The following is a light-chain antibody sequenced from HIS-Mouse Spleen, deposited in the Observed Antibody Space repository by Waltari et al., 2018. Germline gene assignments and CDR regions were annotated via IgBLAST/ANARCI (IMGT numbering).Light chain of an antibody. V-gene: IGLV3-25*03. Sequence: SYELTQPPSVSVSPGQTARITCYGDALPKQYADWYQQKPGQAPVQVIYKESERPSGIPERFSGSSSWTTVTLTISGVQAEDEADYYCQSADSSGTYWVFGGGTKLTVL. J-gene: IGLJ3*02. CDR3: QSADSSGTYWV. CDR1: ALPKQY. CDR2: KES.